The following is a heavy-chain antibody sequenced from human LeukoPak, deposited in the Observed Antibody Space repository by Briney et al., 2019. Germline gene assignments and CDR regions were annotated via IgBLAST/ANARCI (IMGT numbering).Heavy chain of an antibody. V-gene: IGHV1-69*04. Sequence: SVKVSCKASGGTFSSYAISWVRQAPGQGLEWIGRVIPILGIANYAQKFQGRVTITADKSTSTAYMELSSLRSEDTAVYYCARPPSYETSFEYFQHWGQGTLVTVSS. J-gene: IGHJ1*01. CDR2: VIPILGIA. D-gene: IGHD5-18*01. CDR3: ARPPSYETSFEYFQH. CDR1: GGTFSSYA.